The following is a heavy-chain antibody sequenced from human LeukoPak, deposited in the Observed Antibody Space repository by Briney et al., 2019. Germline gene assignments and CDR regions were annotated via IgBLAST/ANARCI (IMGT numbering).Heavy chain of an antibody. V-gene: IGHV3-30*03. CDR3: ARHAGIVVVVAATRGMDV. Sequence: GRSLRLSCATSGFTFSSYGMHWVRQVPGKGLEWVAVISYDGRNKYYADSVKGRFTISRDNSKNTLYLQMNSLRAEDTAVYYCARHAGIVVVVAATRGMDVWGKGTTVTVSS. CDR2: ISYDGRNK. D-gene: IGHD2-15*01. J-gene: IGHJ6*04. CDR1: GFTFSSYG.